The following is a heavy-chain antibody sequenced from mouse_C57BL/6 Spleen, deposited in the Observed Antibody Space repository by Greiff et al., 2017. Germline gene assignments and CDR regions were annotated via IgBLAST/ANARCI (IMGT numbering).Heavy chain of an antibody. D-gene: IGHD1-1*01. CDR3: ARTPYYGSSYGYFDY. CDR1: GYTFTDYY. J-gene: IGHJ2*01. CDR2: IYPGSGNT. Sequence: QVQLKESGAELVRPGASVKLSCKASGYTFTDYYINWVKQRPGQGLEWIARIYPGSGNTYYNEKFKGKATLTAEKSSSTAYMQLSSLTSEDSAVYCCARTPYYGSSYGYFDYWGQGTTLTVSS. V-gene: IGHV1-76*01.